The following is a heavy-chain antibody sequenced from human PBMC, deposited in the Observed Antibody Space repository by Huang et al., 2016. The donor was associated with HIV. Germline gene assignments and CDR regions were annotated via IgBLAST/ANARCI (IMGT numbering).Heavy chain of an antibody. CDR3: TRDSVYPNYYDGSGFYFDY. CDR1: GFTFGNYG. D-gene: IGHD3-22*01. J-gene: IGHJ4*02. V-gene: IGHV3-49*05. Sequence: EVQFVESGGGLVKPGRSLRLSCTASGFTFGNYGMSWFRQAAGKGLEWVGFIRSKDYAETTEYAASVKGRVTISRDDSKSIAYLQMNSLKPEDTAVYYCTRDSVYPNYYDGSGFYFDYWGQGTLVTVSS. CDR2: IRSKDYAETT.